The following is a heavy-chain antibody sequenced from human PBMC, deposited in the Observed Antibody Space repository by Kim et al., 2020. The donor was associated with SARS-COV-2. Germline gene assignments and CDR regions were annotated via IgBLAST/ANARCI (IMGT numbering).Heavy chain of an antibody. CDR1: GGSFSGYY. Sequence: SETLSLTCAVYGGSFSGYYWSWIRQPPGKGLEWIGEINHSGSTNYNPSLKSRVTISVDTSKNQFSLKLSSVTAADTAVYYCARVYGSGSYYIGANWFDPCGQGTLVTVSS. D-gene: IGHD3-10*01. CDR2: INHSGST. CDR3: ARVYGSGSYYIGANWFDP. J-gene: IGHJ5*02. V-gene: IGHV4-34*01.